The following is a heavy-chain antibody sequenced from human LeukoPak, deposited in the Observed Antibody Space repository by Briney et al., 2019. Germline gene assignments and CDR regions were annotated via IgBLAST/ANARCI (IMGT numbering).Heavy chain of an antibody. J-gene: IGHJ4*02. CDR3: AREGYYGSGSPPSLYFDY. Sequence: GGSLRLSCAASGFTVSSSYMSWVRQAPGKGLEWVSVIHSGGSTYYADSVKGRFTISRDNSRSTLYLQMNSLRPEDTAIYYCAREGYYGSGSPPSLYFDYWGQGTLVTVSP. D-gene: IGHD3-10*01. CDR1: GFTVSSSY. CDR2: IHSGGST. V-gene: IGHV3-53*05.